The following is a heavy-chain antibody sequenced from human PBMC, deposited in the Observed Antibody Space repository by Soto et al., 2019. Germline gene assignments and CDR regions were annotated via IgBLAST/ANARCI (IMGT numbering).Heavy chain of an antibody. D-gene: IGHD2-2*01. Sequence: QVQLVESGGGVVQPGRSLRLSCAASGFTFSTSGLHWVRQAPGKGLEWVAFIWYDGSDKYYADSVKGRFTISRDNSKNTVYLQMNSLRAEDTALYYCASAPRGSSSNCPCYYTIDVWGQGTTVTVSS. CDR2: IWYDGSDK. CDR3: ASAPRGSSSNCPCYYTIDV. V-gene: IGHV3-33*01. CDR1: GFTFSTSG. J-gene: IGHJ6*02.